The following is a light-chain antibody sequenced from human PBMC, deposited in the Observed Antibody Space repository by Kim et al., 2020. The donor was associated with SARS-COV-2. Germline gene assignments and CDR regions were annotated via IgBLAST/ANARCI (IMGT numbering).Light chain of an antibody. Sequence: EIVLTQSPATLSLSPGDTATLSCRASQSISSYLAWYQQKPGQAPSLLIYGAYNRATGVPARFSGSRSGTDFTLTIKSLEPEDFAVYYCLQRSDWPLTFGGGTKVDIK. CDR2: GAY. J-gene: IGKJ4*01. CDR3: LQRSDWPLT. V-gene: IGKV3-11*01. CDR1: QSISSY.